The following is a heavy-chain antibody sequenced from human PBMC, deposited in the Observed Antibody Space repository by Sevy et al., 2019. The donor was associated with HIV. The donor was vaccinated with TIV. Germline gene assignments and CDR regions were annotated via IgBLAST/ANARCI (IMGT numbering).Heavy chain of an antibody. Sequence: GGSLILSCAASGFTFSSYSLNWVRQAPGKGLEWVSYISSSRSTIYYADSVKGRFTISRDNAKNSLYLQMNSLRAEDTAVYYCARDRCSSTSCYRDYYYGMDVWGQGTTVTVSS. D-gene: IGHD2-2*02. J-gene: IGHJ6*02. CDR3: ARDRCSSTSCYRDYYYGMDV. CDR1: GFTFSSYS. V-gene: IGHV3-48*01. CDR2: ISSSRSTI.